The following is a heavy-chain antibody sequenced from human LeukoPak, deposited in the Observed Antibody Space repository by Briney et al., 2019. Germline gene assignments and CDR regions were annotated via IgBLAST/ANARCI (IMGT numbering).Heavy chain of an antibody. J-gene: IGHJ4*02. Sequence: SETLSLTCAVYGGSFSGYYWSWIRQPPGKGLEWIGEINHSGSTNYNPSLKSRVTISVDTSKNQFSLKLSSVTAADTAVYYCSRVVIGGMGSEIDYWGQGTLVTVSS. D-gene: IGHD3-22*01. CDR3: SRVVIGGMGSEIDY. CDR2: INHSGST. V-gene: IGHV4-34*01. CDR1: GGSFSGYY.